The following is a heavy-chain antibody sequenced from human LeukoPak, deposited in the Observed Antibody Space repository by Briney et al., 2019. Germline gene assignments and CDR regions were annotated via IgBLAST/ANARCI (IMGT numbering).Heavy chain of an antibody. CDR1: GGSINSYY. J-gene: IGHJ4*02. V-gene: IGHV4-59*01. CDR2: ISYSGST. Sequence: KPSETLSLTCTVSGGSINSYYWSWIGHTPGKGLEWIGYISYSGSTNYNPSLKSRVTISLGTSKNQFFLKLNSVTAADTALYYCARGNADWGQGTLVTVSS. CDR3: ARGNAD.